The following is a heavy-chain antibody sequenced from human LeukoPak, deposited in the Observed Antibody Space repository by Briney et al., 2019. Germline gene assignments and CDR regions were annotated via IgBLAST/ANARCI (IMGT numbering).Heavy chain of an antibody. CDR1: GFTFSIYR. CDR2: ISSSGSTI. V-gene: IGHV3-48*01. CDR3: AKRAVHCSGGSCYSSPEDV. Sequence: PGGSLRLSCAASGFTFSIYRMNWVRQAPGKGLEWVSYISSSGSTIYYADSVKGRFTISRDNSKNTLYLQMNSLRAEDTAVYYCAKRAVHCSGGSCYSSPEDVWGKGTTVTVSS. D-gene: IGHD2-15*01. J-gene: IGHJ6*04.